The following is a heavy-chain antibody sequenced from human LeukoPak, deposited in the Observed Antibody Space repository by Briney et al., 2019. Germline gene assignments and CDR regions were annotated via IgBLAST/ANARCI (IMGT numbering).Heavy chain of an antibody. D-gene: IGHD5-24*01. J-gene: IGHJ2*01. Sequence: ASVRVSCKASGCTFTRYYMNWGRQAPGQGGEGRGWINPNSGRTNYAQKFQGRVTMTRHTSISTAYMELRRLRSDDTAVYYCARDSGDGYNLYWYFDLWGRGTLVTVSS. CDR1: GCTFTRYY. V-gene: IGHV1-2*02. CDR2: INPNSGRT. CDR3: ARDSGDGYNLYWYFDL.